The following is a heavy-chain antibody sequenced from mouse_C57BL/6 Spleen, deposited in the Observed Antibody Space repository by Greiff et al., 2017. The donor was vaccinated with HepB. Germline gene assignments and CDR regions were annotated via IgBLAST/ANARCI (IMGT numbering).Heavy chain of an antibody. D-gene: IGHD1-1*01. CDR3: ARMHYGSSYGY. CDR2: IYPSDSET. V-gene: IGHV1-61*01. CDR1: GYTFTSYW. Sequence: VQLQQPGAELVRPGSSVKLSCKASGYTFTSYWMDWVKQRPGQGLEWIGNIYPSDSETHYNQKFKDKATLTVDKSSSTAYMQLSSLTTEDSAVYYCARMHYGSSYGYWGQGTTLTVSS. J-gene: IGHJ2*01.